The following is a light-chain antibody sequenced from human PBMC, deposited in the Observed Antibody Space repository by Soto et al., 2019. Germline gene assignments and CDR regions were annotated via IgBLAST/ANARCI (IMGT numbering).Light chain of an antibody. CDR3: QQYNNWPRT. CDR1: QSVSSN. Sequence: EIVMTQSPATLSVSPGERATLSCRASQSVSSNLAWYQQKPGQAPRLLIYGESTRTTGIQARFSGSGSGTEFTLIISSLQSEDFAVYYCQQYNNWPRTFGQGTKVEIK. J-gene: IGKJ1*01. CDR2: GES. V-gene: IGKV3-15*01.